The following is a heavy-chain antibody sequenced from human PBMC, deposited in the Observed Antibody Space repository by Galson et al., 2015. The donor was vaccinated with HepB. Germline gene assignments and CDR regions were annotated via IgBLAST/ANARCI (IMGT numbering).Heavy chain of an antibody. CDR1: GFTFSSYS. CDR2: ISSSSSYI. V-gene: IGHV3-21*01. D-gene: IGHD2-15*01. CDR3: ARASGCSGGSCSDAFDI. J-gene: IGHJ3*02. Sequence: SLRLSCAASGFTFSSYSMNWVRQAPGKGLEWVSSISSSSSYIYYADSVKGRFTISRDNAKNSLYLQMNSLRAEDTAVYYCARASGCSGGSCSDAFDIWGQGTMVTVSS.